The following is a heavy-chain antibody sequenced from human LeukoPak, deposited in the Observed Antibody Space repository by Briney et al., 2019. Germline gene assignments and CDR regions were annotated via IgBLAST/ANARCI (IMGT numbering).Heavy chain of an antibody. Sequence: ESGPTLVKPTQTLTLTCTFSGFSLSTSGVGVGWIRQPPGKALEWLALIYWNDDKRYSPSLKSRLTITKDTSKNQVVLTMTNMDPVDTATYYCARRRITILGVVIIETDDAFDIWGQGTMVTVSS. CDR2: IYWNDDK. CDR3: ARRRITILGVVIIETDDAFDI. CDR1: GFSLSTSGVG. V-gene: IGHV2-5*01. D-gene: IGHD3-3*01. J-gene: IGHJ3*02.